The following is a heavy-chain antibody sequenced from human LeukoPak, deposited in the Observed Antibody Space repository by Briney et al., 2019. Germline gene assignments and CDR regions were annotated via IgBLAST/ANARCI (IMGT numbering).Heavy chain of an antibody. D-gene: IGHD3-22*01. Sequence: GGSLRLSCAVSGFTVSGDYMSWVRQAPGKGLEWVSGISWNSGSIGYADSVKGRFTISRDNAKNSLYLQMNSLRAEDMALYYCAKGVTMIVVVPDAFDIWGQGTMVTVSS. CDR1: GFTVSGDY. CDR3: AKGVTMIVVVPDAFDI. V-gene: IGHV3-9*03. CDR2: ISWNSGSI. J-gene: IGHJ3*02.